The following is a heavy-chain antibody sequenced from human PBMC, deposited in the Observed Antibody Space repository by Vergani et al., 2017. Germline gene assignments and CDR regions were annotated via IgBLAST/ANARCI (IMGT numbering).Heavy chain of an antibody. CDR3: ARVVRDLVVVVAATRYYYYMDV. Sequence: EVQLVESGGGLVQPGGSLRLSCAASGFTFSSYSMNWVRQAPGKGLEWVSYISSSSSTIYYADSVKGRFTISRDNAKNSLYLQMNSLRAEDTAVYYCARVVRDLVVVVAATRYYYYMDVWGKGTTVTVSS. J-gene: IGHJ6*03. D-gene: IGHD2-15*01. CDR2: ISSSSSTI. CDR1: GFTFSSYS. V-gene: IGHV3-48*01.